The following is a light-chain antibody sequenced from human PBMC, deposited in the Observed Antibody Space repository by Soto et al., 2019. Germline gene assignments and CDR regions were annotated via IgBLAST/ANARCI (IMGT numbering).Light chain of an antibody. V-gene: IGKV1-39*01. CDR2: ATS. CDR3: QQSYSTPRT. J-gene: IGKJ2*02. Sequence: DIQMTQSPSSLSASVGDRVTITCRASQSISNYLNWYQQKPGKAPNLLIYATSSLKRGVPSRFSGSGSGTDFTITISSLQHDDFATYSCQQSYSTPRTFGQGTKLEIK. CDR1: QSISNY.